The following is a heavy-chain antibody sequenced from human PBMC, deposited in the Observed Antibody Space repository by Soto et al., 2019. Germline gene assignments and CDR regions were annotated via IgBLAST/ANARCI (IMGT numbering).Heavy chain of an antibody. CDR3: TTAAYSSSWYVPTGYYGMDV. D-gene: IGHD6-13*01. CDR1: GFTFSNAW. Sequence: EVQLVESGGGLVKPGGSLRLSCAASGFTFSNAWMNWVRQAPGKGLEWVGRIKSKTDGGTTDYAAPVKGRFTISRDDSKNTLYLQMNSLKTEDTAVYYCTTAAYSSSWYVPTGYYGMDVWSQGTTVTVSS. J-gene: IGHJ6*02. V-gene: IGHV3-15*07. CDR2: IKSKTDGGTT.